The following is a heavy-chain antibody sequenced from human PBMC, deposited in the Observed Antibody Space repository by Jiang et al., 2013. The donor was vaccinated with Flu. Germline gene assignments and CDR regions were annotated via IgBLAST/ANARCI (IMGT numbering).Heavy chain of an antibody. CDR3: ASGRGSYYY. CDR1: GFSVSSNY. D-gene: IGHD1-26*01. J-gene: IGHJ4*02. CDR2: IYSGDST. Sequence: ESGGGLMQPGGSLRLSCAASGFSVSSNYMSWVRQAPGKGLEWVSVIYSGDSTNYVDSVKGRFTTSRDNSKNTLYLQMNSLRAEDTAMYYCASGRGSYYYWGQGTLVTVSS. V-gene: IGHV3-53*01.